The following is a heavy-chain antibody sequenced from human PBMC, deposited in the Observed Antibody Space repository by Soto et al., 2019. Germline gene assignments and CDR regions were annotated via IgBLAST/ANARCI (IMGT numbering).Heavy chain of an antibody. V-gene: IGHV1-2*06. CDR2: INPDSGDT. CDR1: GYTFTGYY. CDR3: AISVGVHDSHKVFDY. J-gene: IGHJ4*02. Sequence: ASVKISCKASGYTFTGYYMHWVRQAPGQGLEWMGRINPDSGDTDHAEKFQRRVNMTRDTSISTDYMEFTSLTSDDTAAYHCAISVGVHDSHKVFDYWGQGTPVTVSS. D-gene: IGHD2-2*01.